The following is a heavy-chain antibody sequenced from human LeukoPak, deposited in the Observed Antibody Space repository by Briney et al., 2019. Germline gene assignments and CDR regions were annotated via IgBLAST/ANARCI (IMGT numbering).Heavy chain of an antibody. CDR2: FGLYGGTT. CDR1: GLICSSYA. V-gene: IGHV3-23*01. J-gene: IGHJ3*01. Sequence: GGSLRLSCAAPGLICSSYAMTWVRQAPGKGLEWVSSFGLYGGTTHYADSVKGRFTISRDNSKNTLYLQMTSLRADDTAVYYCVKDSSTTSWYFAFDVWGQGTMVAVSS. CDR3: VKDSSTTSWYFAFDV. D-gene: IGHD2-2*01.